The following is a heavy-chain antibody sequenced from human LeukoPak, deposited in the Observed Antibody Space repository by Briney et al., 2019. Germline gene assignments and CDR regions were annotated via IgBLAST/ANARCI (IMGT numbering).Heavy chain of an antibody. D-gene: IGHD5-12*01. J-gene: IGHJ5*02. V-gene: IGHV1-69*04. CDR1: GGTFSSYA. CDR2: IITILGIA. Sequence: ASVKVSCKASGGTFSSYAISWVRQAPGQGLEWMGRIITILGIANYAQKFQGRVTITADKSTSTAYMELSSLRSEDTAVYYCARGRDGYNSRGTTWGQGTLVTVSS. CDR3: ARGRDGYNSRGTT.